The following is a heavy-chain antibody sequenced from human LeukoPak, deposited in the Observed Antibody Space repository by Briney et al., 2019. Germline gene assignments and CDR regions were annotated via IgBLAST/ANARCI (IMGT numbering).Heavy chain of an antibody. CDR2: IYNSGST. Sequence: SETLSLTCTVSGDSMSTYYWTWIRQPPGKGLEWIGYIYNSGSTNYNPSLKSRVTISVDTSKNQFSLKLTSVTAADTAVYYCARGGVARGYYYYYMDVWGKGTTVTVSS. J-gene: IGHJ6*03. D-gene: IGHD3-10*01. V-gene: IGHV4-59*01. CDR3: ARGGVARGYYYYYMDV. CDR1: GDSMSTYY.